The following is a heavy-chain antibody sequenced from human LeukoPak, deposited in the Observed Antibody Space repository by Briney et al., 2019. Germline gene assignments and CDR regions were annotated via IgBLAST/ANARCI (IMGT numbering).Heavy chain of an antibody. V-gene: IGHV3-21*01. Sequence: GGSLRLSCAASGFTFSSYSMNWVRQAPGKGLEWVSSISSSSSYIYYADSVKGRFTISRDNAKNSLYLQMNSLRAEDTAVYYCARDPYSGNLGPTYYHYMDVWGKGTTVTVSS. J-gene: IGHJ6*03. CDR3: ARDPYSGNLGPTYYHYMDV. CDR2: ISSSSSYI. CDR1: GFTFSSYS. D-gene: IGHD1-26*01.